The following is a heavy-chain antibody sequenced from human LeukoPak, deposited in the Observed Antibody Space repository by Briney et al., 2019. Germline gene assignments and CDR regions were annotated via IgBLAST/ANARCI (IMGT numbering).Heavy chain of an antibody. CDR2: SWYDGSKS. V-gene: IGHV3-33*01. Sequence: GGSLRLSCTASGYRFSDHGIHWVRQAPGKGLEWVAISWYDGSKSYFVDSVKGRFTISRDNSKNLVYLQMNSLTAEDTAVYYCARDQEGFDYWGQGTLVTVSS. J-gene: IGHJ4*02. CDR1: GYRFSDHG. CDR3: ARDQEGFDY.